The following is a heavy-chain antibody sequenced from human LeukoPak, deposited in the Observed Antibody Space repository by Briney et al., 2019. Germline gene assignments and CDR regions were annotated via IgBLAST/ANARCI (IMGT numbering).Heavy chain of an antibody. CDR3: ARVYSGYENFDY. V-gene: IGHV1-2*02. D-gene: IGHD5-12*01. CDR2: INPNSGGT. Sequence: ASVKVSCKASGYMFTDYYMHWLRQAPGQGLEWMGWINPNSGGTNYPQKFQGRVTMTRDTSISTAYMELSSLRSDDTAVYYCARVYSGYENFDYWGQGTLVTVSS. CDR1: GYMFTDYY. J-gene: IGHJ4*02.